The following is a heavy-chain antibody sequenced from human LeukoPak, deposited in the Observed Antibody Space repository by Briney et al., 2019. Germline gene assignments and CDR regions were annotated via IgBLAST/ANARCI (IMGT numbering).Heavy chain of an antibody. D-gene: IGHD2-8*01. Sequence: ASVKVSCKASGYTFTSYDINWVRQATGQGLEWMGWMNPNSGNTGYAQKFQGRVTMTRNTSISTAYMELSSLRPEDTAVYYCARNGPSADDAFDIWGQGTMVTVSS. CDR1: GYTFTSYD. J-gene: IGHJ3*02. CDR3: ARNGPSADDAFDI. CDR2: MNPNSGNT. V-gene: IGHV1-8*01.